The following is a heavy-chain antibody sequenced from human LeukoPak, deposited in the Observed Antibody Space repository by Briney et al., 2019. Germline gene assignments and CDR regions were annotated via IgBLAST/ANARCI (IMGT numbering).Heavy chain of an antibody. V-gene: IGHV4-59*08. CDR3: ARGREQWLVDAFDI. CDR2: IYYSGST. J-gene: IGHJ3*02. Sequence: SETLSLTCTVSGGSISSYYWSWIRQPPGKGLEWIGYIYYSGSTNYNPSLKSRVTISVDTSKNQFSLKLSSVTAADTAVYYCARGREQWLVDAFDIWGQGTMVTVSS. CDR1: GGSISSYY. D-gene: IGHD6-19*01.